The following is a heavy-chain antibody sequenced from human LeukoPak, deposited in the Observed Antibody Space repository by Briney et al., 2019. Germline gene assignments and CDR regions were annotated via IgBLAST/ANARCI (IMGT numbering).Heavy chain of an antibody. V-gene: IGHV4-34*01. CDR3: ARMKVVVVAATPFRNWFDP. CDR1: ADSFSSHY. Sequence: SETLSLTCAVSADSFSSHYWTWIRQPPGKGLEWIGEINHSGSTNYNPSLKSRVTISVDTSKNQFSLKLSSVTAADTAVYYCARMKVVVVAATPFRNWFDPWGQGTLVTVSS. CDR2: INHSGST. D-gene: IGHD2-15*01. J-gene: IGHJ5*02.